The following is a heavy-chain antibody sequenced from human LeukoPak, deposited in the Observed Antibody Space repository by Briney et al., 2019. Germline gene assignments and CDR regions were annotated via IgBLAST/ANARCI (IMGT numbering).Heavy chain of an antibody. Sequence: GGSLRLSCIASGFSFSSYSMTWVRQGPGKGLEWVANIKHDGREKYYVDSVKGRSTISRDNAKKSVYLQMNSLRAEDTAVYYCARYAAGCFDYWGQGTLVTVSS. CDR3: ARYAAGCFDY. J-gene: IGHJ4*02. CDR2: IKHDGREK. D-gene: IGHD2-2*01. V-gene: IGHV3-7*01. CDR1: GFSFSSYS.